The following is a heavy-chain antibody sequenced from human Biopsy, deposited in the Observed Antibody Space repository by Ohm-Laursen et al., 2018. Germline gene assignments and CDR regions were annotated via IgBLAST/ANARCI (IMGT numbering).Heavy chain of an antibody. Sequence: SLRLSCSASGFTFSSYGIHWVRQAPGKGLEWVSGISWHSGSRGYADSVKGRFTISRDNAKKLLYLQMNSLRAEDTALYYCAKDVRVKVQLDGMDVWGQGTTVTVSS. CDR1: GFTFSSYG. CDR2: ISWHSGSR. J-gene: IGHJ6*02. CDR3: AKDVRVKVQLDGMDV. V-gene: IGHV3-9*01. D-gene: IGHD1-1*01.